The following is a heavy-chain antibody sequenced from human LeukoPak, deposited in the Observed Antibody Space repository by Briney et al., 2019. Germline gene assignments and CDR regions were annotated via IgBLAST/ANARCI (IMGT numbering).Heavy chain of an antibody. D-gene: IGHD5-12*01. CDR1: GFTFNNFA. V-gene: IGHV3-23*01. CDR3: AKDRRYSGYDFAES. J-gene: IGHJ5*02. Sequence: GSLRLSCTASGFTFNNFAMSWVRQAPGEGLEWLASLTGSGHQIYYADSVKGRFTISRDNSENTLYLDMNNLRAEDTAIYYCAKDRRYSGYDFAESWGQGTLVTVSS. CDR2: LTGSGHQI.